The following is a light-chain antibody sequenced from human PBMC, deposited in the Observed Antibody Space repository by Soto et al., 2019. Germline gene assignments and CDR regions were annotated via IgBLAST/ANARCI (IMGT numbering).Light chain of an antibody. V-gene: IGKV1-5*03. CDR2: KAS. Sequence: DIEMTQSPSTLSGSVGDRVTITCRASQTISSGLAWYQQKPGKAPKLLIYKASTLKSGVPSRFSGSGSGTEFTLTISSLQPDDFATYYCQHYNSYPEAFGQGTKVDI. CDR1: QTISSG. J-gene: IGKJ1*01. CDR3: QHYNSYPEA.